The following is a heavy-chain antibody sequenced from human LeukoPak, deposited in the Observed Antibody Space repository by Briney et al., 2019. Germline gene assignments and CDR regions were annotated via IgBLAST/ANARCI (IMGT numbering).Heavy chain of an antibody. V-gene: IGHV4-59*08. J-gene: IGHJ4*02. CDR1: GGSISSFY. Sequence: PSETPSPPRTVSGGSISSFYWSLVRPPPRKGPELVCYLYYSGSTIYNPSLKSRVTISLDTSKKQFSLNLTSVTAADAAVYYCARHMRGHSYGPFDSWGQGTLVTVSS. CDR2: LYYSGST. CDR3: ARHMRGHSYGPFDS. D-gene: IGHD5-18*01.